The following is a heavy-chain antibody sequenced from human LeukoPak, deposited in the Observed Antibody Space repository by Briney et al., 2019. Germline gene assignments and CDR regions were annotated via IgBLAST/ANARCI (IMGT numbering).Heavy chain of an antibody. CDR2: IYPGDSDT. CDR3: ARYMTTVSGWPGVIDY. CDR1: GNSFTSYW. Sequence: GESLKISCKGSGNSFTSYWIGWVRQMPGKGLEWMGIIYPGDSDTRYSPSFQGQVTISADKSISTAYLQWSSLKASDTAMYHCARYMTTVSGWPGVIDYWGQGTLVTVSS. J-gene: IGHJ4*02. D-gene: IGHD4-11*01. V-gene: IGHV5-51*01.